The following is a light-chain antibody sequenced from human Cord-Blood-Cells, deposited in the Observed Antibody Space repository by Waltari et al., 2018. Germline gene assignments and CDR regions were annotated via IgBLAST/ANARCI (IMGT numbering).Light chain of an antibody. CDR1: QSISSY. J-gene: IGKJ1*01. CDR3: QQSYSTPWT. CDR2: AAS. Sequence: DIQMTQSPSSLSASVGDRVTITCRASQSISSYLNWYQQKPGKAPKLLIYAASSLQSGVPSRFSYSGSGTDFTLTISSLQPEDFATYYCQQSYSTPWTFGQGTKVEIK. V-gene: IGKV1-39*01.